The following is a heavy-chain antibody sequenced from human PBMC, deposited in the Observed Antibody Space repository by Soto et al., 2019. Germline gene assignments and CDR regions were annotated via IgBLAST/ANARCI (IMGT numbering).Heavy chain of an antibody. D-gene: IGHD3-22*01. CDR2: ISPYDDNT. V-gene: IGHV1-18*01. CDR3: ARGGYYDSSASRNYRYYGMDG. CDR1: GYTFNSYG. Sequence: QVQLVQSGTEVKKPGASVKVSCKASGYTFNSYGIIWVRQAPGQGLEWMGWISPYDDNTNYAQNLQGRVTMTTDLSMRAAKVGRRSLRSDDTAAYYCARGGYYDSSASRNYRYYGMDGWGPGTTVTV. J-gene: IGHJ6*02.